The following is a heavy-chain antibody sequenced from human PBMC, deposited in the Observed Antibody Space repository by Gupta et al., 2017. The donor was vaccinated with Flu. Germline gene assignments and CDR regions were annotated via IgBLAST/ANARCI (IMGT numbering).Heavy chain of an antibody. V-gene: IGHV4-34*12. CDR2: IIHSGKT. Sequence: WTWIRQPPGKGLDWMGEIIHSGKTNYSPSLKSRVFISVDTSNNRFSLTLSSVTAADTAVYYCARAPPWALDLWGQGALITVSS. D-gene: IGHD7-27*01. CDR3: ARAPPWALDL. J-gene: IGHJ5*02.